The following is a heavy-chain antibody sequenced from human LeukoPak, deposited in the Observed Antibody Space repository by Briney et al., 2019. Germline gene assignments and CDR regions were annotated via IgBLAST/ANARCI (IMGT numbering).Heavy chain of an antibody. CDR3: AREVLGTASAFDY. J-gene: IGHJ4*02. D-gene: IGHD1-1*01. CDR2: ISYDGSNE. V-gene: IGHV3-30-3*01. CDR1: GFTFNNLA. Sequence: GSLRLSCSASGFTFNNLAIQRVRQAPGQGPGWVAVISYDGSNEYYADSVKGRFTIFRDNAKNSLSLQMNSLRADDTAVYYCAREVLGTASAFDYWGQGTLVTVSS.